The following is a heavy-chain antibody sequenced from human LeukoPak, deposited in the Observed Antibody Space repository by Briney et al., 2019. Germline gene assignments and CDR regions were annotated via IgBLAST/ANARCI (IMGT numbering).Heavy chain of an antibody. J-gene: IGHJ4*02. CDR1: GGSISSYY. CDR3: ARESDSSCYSLDY. D-gene: IGHD3-22*01. Sequence: SETLSLTCTVSGGSISSYYWSWIRQPPGKGLEWIGYIYYSGSTNYNPSLKSRVTISVDTSKNQFSLKLSSVTAADTAVYYCARESDSSCYSLDYWGQGTLVTVSS. V-gene: IGHV4-59*01. CDR2: IYYSGST.